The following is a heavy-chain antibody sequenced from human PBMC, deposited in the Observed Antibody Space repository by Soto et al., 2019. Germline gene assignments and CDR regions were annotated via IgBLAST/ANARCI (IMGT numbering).Heavy chain of an antibody. D-gene: IGHD3-10*01. CDR3: ASLRGRDY. J-gene: IGHJ4*02. Sequence: SETLSLTCAVYGGSFSGYYWSWIRQPPGKGLEWIGEINHSGSTNYNPSLKSRVTISVDTSKNLFSLKMSSVTAADTAVYYCASLRGRDYWGQGTLVTVSS. V-gene: IGHV4-34*01. CDR1: GGSFSGYY. CDR2: INHSGST.